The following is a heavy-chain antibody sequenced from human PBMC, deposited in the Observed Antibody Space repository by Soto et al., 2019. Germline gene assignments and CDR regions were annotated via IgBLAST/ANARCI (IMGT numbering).Heavy chain of an antibody. CDR1: GFTFSSYG. Sequence: PGGSLRLSCAASGFTFSSYGMQWVRQAPGKGLEWVAVIWYDGSNKYYADSVKGRFTISRDNSKNTLYLQMNSLRAEDTAVYYCARARKPSLRQLNSSFGGKYYYDGMDVGGQGTTVTVSS. CDR2: IWYDGSNK. D-gene: IGHD1-1*01. CDR3: ARARKPSLRQLNSSFGGKYYYDGMDV. V-gene: IGHV3-33*01. J-gene: IGHJ6*02.